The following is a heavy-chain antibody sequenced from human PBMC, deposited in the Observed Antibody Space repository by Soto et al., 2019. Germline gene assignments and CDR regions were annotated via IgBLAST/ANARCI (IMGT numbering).Heavy chain of an antibody. Sequence: GASVKGSCKASGYTFTSNGISWVRQAPGQGLEWMGWISAYNGNTNYAQKLQGRVTMTTDTSTSTAYMELRSLRSDDTAVYYCARDHPYYYDSSGDRDNWFDPWGQGTLVTVSS. V-gene: IGHV1-18*04. D-gene: IGHD3-22*01. J-gene: IGHJ5*02. CDR3: ARDHPYYYDSSGDRDNWFDP. CDR1: GYTFTSNG. CDR2: ISAYNGNT.